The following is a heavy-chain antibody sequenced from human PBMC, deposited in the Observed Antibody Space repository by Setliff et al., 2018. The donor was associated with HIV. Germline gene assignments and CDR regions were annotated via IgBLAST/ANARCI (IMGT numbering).Heavy chain of an antibody. D-gene: IGHD6-6*01. J-gene: IGHJ5*02. CDR2: INHSGST. CDR3: ARGGRSLAAQTWFDP. CDR1: GGSFSDYY. Sequence: SETLSLTCAVYGGSFSDYYWSWIRQPPGKGLEGMGEINHSGSTNYKPSLRSRVTISVDTSKNQCSRKLSSLTAADTAVYYCARGGRSLAAQTWFDPWGQGTLVTVSS. V-gene: IGHV4-34*01.